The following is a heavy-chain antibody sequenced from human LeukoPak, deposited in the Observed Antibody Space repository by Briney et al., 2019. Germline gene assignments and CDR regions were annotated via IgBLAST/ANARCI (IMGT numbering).Heavy chain of an antibody. CDR3: ARDKDWGFDY. V-gene: IGHV3-48*02. Sequence: PGGSLRFSCAASGFTFSTYSMNWVRQAPGKGLEWVSYISGNGDTVDYADSVKGRFTISRDNAKNSVYLQMNSLRDEDTAVYSCARDKDWGFDYWGQGTLVTVSS. J-gene: IGHJ4*02. D-gene: IGHD3-16*01. CDR1: GFTFSTYS. CDR2: ISGNGDTV.